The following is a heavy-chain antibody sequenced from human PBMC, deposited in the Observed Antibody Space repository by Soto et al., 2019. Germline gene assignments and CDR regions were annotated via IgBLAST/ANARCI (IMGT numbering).Heavy chain of an antibody. CDR3: ASLPARQYFHGVDV. CDR1: GVSVVYYY. J-gene: IGHJ6*02. Sequence: PSETLSLTCSVSGVSVVYYYWNWIRHPPGKGLEWIGHIYYTGITSYNPSLDSRVTISIDTSKNQVSLRLGSVTAADTAVYYCASLPARQYFHGVDVGGHGTTFTVS. D-gene: IGHD2-2*01. V-gene: IGHV4-59*02. CDR2: IYYTGIT.